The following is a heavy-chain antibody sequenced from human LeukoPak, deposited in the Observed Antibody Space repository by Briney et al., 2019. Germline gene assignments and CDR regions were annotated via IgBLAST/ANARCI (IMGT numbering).Heavy chain of an antibody. Sequence: PSETLSLTCTVSGGSVSSNYYYWGWIRQPPGRGLEWLGGMFYSGSTYYNPSLKSRVTISVDTSKNQFSLKLSSVTAADTAVYYCARDFTGYTGYHSFDYWGQGTLVTVSS. J-gene: IGHJ4*02. V-gene: IGHV4-39*07. CDR3: ARDFTGYTGYHSFDY. CDR1: GGSVSSNYYY. CDR2: MFYSGST. D-gene: IGHD5-24*01.